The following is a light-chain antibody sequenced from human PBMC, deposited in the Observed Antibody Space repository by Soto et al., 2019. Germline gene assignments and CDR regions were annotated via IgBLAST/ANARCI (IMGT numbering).Light chain of an antibody. J-gene: IGKJ1*01. CDR2: KAS. V-gene: IGKV1-5*03. CDR3: QHYNSYSEA. CDR1: QTISSW. Sequence: DVHMTQTHSTLSGSVGDRVTITCRASQTISSWLAWYQQKPGKAPKLLIYKASTLKSGVPSRFSGSGSGTEFTLTISSLQPDDFATYYCQHYNSYSEAFGQGTKVDIK.